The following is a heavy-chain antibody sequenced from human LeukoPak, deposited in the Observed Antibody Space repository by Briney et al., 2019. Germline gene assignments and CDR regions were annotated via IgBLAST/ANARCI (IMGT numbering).Heavy chain of an antibody. CDR2: ISSSSSYI. CDR3: ARDLFLHGKVRGVTDYEPALVDGMDV. D-gene: IGHD3-10*01. Sequence: GGSLRLSCAASGFTFSSYNMNWVRQAPGKGLEWVSSISSSSSYIYYADSVKGRFTISRDNAKNSLYLQMNSLRAEDTAVYYCARDLFLHGKVRGVTDYEPALVDGMDVWGQGTTVTVSS. J-gene: IGHJ6*02. CDR1: GFTFSSYN. V-gene: IGHV3-21*01.